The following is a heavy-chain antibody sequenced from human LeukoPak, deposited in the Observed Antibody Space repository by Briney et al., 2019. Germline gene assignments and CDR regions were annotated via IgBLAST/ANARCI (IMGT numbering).Heavy chain of an antibody. CDR3: AKDLRAFRGSGGPYVDN. V-gene: IGHV3-30*18. J-gene: IGHJ4*02. CDR2: ISYDGSHK. CDR1: GFTFSNYG. D-gene: IGHD3-10*01. Sequence: GGSLRLSCAASGFTFSNYGMHWVRQAPGKGLEWVALISYDGSHKSYADSVKGRSTISRDTSRNTLFLQMSSLRTEDTAVYYCAKDLRAFRGSGGPYVDNWGQGTLATVSS.